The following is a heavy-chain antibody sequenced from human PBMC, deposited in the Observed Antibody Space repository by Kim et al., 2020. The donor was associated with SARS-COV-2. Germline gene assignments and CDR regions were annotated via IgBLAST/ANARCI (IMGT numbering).Heavy chain of an antibody. CDR1: GGSMSSSSYY. CDR3: ARISYSSGWYDTPEFD. CDR2: MYYSGST. Sequence: SETLSLTCTVSGGSMSSSSYYWGWIRQPPGKGLEWIGSMYYSGSTLYNPSLKSRVNISVDTSKNRFSLKLSSVTVADTAVYYCARISYSSGWYDTPEFD. D-gene: IGHD6-19*01. V-gene: IGHV4-39*01. J-gene: IGHJ4*01.